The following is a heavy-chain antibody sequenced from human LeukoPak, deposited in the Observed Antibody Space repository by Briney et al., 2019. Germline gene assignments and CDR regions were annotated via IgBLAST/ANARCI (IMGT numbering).Heavy chain of an antibody. CDR2: IYTSGST. CDR3: ASQPATYGDPLYYVY. Sequence: PSETLSLTCTVSGGSISSYYWSWIRQPAGKGLEWVGRIYTSGSTNYNPSHKSRVTMSVDTSKNQFSLKLSFVTAADTAVYYGASQPATYGDPLYYVYWGQGTLVTVSS. J-gene: IGHJ4*02. CDR1: GGSISSYY. D-gene: IGHD4-17*01. V-gene: IGHV4-4*07.